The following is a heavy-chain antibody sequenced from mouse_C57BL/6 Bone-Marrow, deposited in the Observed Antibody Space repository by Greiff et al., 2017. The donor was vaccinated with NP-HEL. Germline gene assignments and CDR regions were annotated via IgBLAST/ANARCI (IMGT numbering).Heavy chain of an antibody. V-gene: IGHV6-6*01. J-gene: IGHJ4*01. CDR1: GFTFSDAW. Sequence: EVKLEESGGGLVQPGGSMKLSCAASGFTFSDAWMDWVRQSPEKGLEWVAEIRNKANNHATYYAESVKGRFTISRDDSKSSVYLQMNSLRAEDTGIYYCTIITTVVATGAMDYWGQGTSVTVSS. D-gene: IGHD1-1*01. CDR3: TIITTVVATGAMDY. CDR2: IRNKANNHAT.